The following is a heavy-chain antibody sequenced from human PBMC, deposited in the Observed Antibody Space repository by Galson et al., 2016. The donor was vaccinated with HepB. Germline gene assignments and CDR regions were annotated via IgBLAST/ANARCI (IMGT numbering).Heavy chain of an antibody. V-gene: IGHV4-39*01. Sequence: SETLSLTCSVSGDSIASSQHLWGWIRQSPGKGLQWIGNMHYRGTTFSNPSLQSRVTISVDTSNNRFSRRMNAVTTADTGVYFCSRQERRAIVVWKGHFAAWGQGILVTVSS. CDR2: MHYRGTT. CDR1: GDSIASSQHL. J-gene: IGHJ4*02. CDR3: SRQERRAIVVWKGHFAA. D-gene: IGHD2-21*01.